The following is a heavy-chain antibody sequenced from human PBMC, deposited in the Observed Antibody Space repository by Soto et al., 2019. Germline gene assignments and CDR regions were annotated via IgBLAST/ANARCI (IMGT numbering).Heavy chain of an antibody. D-gene: IGHD1-20*01. Sequence: QVQLVQSGAEVKKPGASVKVSCKASGYTFTGYYMHWVRQAPGQGLEWMGWINPNSGGTNYAQKFQGWVTMTRDTYISTAYTELSRLSSDDTAVYYCARAGHGGYNWKGWGYYGIDVWGQGTTVTVAS. CDR1: GYTFTGYY. CDR2: INPNSGGT. J-gene: IGHJ6*02. CDR3: ARAGHGGYNWKGWGYYGIDV. V-gene: IGHV1-2*04.